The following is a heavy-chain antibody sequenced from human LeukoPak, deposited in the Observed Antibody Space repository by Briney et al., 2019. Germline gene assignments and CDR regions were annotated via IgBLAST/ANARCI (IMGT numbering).Heavy chain of an antibody. Sequence: PGGSLRLSCAASGFTVSSNYMSWVRQAPGKGLEWVSYISSSGSTTYYADSVKGRFTISRDNSKNALYLQMNSLRAEDTAVYYCAKSGVIVVVPAAMGMFDYWGQGTLVTVSS. CDR2: ISSSGSTT. CDR3: AKSGVIVVVPAAMGMFDY. V-gene: IGHV3-23*01. D-gene: IGHD2-2*01. CDR1: GFTVSSNY. J-gene: IGHJ4*02.